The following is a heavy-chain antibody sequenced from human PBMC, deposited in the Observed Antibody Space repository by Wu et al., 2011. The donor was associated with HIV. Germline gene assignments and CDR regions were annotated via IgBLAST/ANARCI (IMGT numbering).Heavy chain of an antibody. Sequence: QVQLVQSGAEVKKPGSSVKVSCKASGGTFSSYAISWVRQAPGQGLEWMGRILPIFNTATYAQKFQGRVTITADESTSTAYMELNRLRSDDTAVYYCARSGRVVDAGMDVWGQGTTVTVSS. D-gene: IGHD3-10*01. J-gene: IGHJ6*02. CDR2: ILPIFNTA. V-gene: IGHV1-69*18. CDR1: GGTFSSYA. CDR3: ARSGRVVDAGMDV.